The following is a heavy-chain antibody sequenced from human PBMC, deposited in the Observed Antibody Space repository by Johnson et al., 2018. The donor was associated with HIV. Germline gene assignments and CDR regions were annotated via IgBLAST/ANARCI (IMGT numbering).Heavy chain of an antibody. CDR2: IKQDGSEK. D-gene: IGHD1-14*01. J-gene: IGHJ3*02. CDR1: GFTVSSNY. Sequence: VQLVESGGGVVQPGRSLRLSCAASGFTVSSNYMSWVRQAPGKGLEWVANIKQDGSEKYYVDSVKGRFTISRDNAKNSLYLQMNSLRAEDTAVYYCAKGPEGAFDIWGQGTMVTVSS. V-gene: IGHV3-7*05. CDR3: AKGPEGAFDI.